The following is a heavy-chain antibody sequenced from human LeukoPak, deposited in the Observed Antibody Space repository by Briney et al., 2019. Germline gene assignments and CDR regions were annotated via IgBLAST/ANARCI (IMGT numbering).Heavy chain of an antibody. CDR2: ISGNGDST. Sequence: AGGSLRLSCAASEFTFSSYGMNWVRQAPGKGLEWVSHISGNGDSTHYADSVKGRFTISRDNSKNMLYLQMNSLRAEDTAIFFCARGWQLGGYLDYWGQGTLVTVSS. CDR3: ARGWQLGGYLDY. CDR1: EFTFSSYG. J-gene: IGHJ4*02. V-gene: IGHV3-23*01. D-gene: IGHD6-6*01.